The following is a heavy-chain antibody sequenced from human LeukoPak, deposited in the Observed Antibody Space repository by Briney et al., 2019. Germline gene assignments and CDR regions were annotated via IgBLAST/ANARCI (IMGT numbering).Heavy chain of an antibody. J-gene: IGHJ4*02. CDR3: ARDYYDSCGYYPDY. CDR1: GGSISSSSYY. Sequence: SETLSLTCTVSGGSISSSSYYWGWIRQPPGKGLEWVGSIYYSGSTYYNPSLKSRVTISVDTSKNQFSLKLSSVTAADTAVYYCARDYYDSCGYYPDYWGQGTLVTVSS. CDR2: IYYSGST. V-gene: IGHV4-39*07. D-gene: IGHD3-22*01.